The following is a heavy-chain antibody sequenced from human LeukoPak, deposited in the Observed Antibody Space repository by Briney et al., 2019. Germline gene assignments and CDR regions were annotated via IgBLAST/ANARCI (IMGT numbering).Heavy chain of an antibody. Sequence: GASVKVSCKASGYTFTSYYMHWVRQAPGQGLEWMGIINPSGGSTSYAQKFQGRVTMTRDTSTSTVYMELSNLRSEDTAVYYCAREKGRAVVAATPGSSYFDYWGQGTLVTVSS. D-gene: IGHD2-15*01. CDR3: AREKGRAVVAATPGSSYFDY. V-gene: IGHV1-46*01. J-gene: IGHJ4*02. CDR1: GYTFTSYY. CDR2: INPSGGST.